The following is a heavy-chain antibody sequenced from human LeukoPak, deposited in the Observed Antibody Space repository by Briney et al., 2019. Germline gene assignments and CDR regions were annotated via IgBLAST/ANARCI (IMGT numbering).Heavy chain of an antibody. CDR1: GYTFTSYD. D-gene: IGHD6-13*01. CDR3: ARGGSSWPPYYYYYYMDV. J-gene: IGHJ6*03. CDR2: MNPNSGNT. Sequence: ASVKVSCKASGYTFTSYDINWVRQATGQGLEWMGWMNPNSGNTGYAQKFQGRVTMTRDTSISTAYMELSRLRSDDTAVYYCARGGSSWPPYYYYYYMDVWGKGTTVTVSS. V-gene: IGHV1-8*01.